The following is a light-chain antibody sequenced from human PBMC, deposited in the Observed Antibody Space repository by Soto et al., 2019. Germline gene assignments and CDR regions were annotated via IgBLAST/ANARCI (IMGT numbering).Light chain of an antibody. Sequence: QSALTQPRSVSASPGQSVAISCTGTSSDVGGHNYVSWYQQHPGKAPKLMIYDVTKRPSGVPDRFSGSKSGNTASLTISGLQAEDEADYYCCSYAGSYTLVFGGGTKVTVL. CDR3: CSYAGSYTLV. CDR2: DVT. J-gene: IGLJ2*01. CDR1: SSDVGGHNY. V-gene: IGLV2-11*01.